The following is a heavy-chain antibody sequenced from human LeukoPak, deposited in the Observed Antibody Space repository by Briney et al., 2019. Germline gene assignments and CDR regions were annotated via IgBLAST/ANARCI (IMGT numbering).Heavy chain of an antibody. J-gene: IGHJ3*02. CDR3: ARQSPHFDWFFDAFDI. CDR1: GGSISSYY. Sequence: SETLSLTCTVSGGSISSYYWSWIRQPPGKGLEWIGYIYYSGSTNYNPSLKSRVTISVDTSKNQFSLKLSSVTAADTAVYYCARQSPHFDWFFDAFDIWGQGTTVTVSS. CDR2: IYYSGST. D-gene: IGHD3-9*01. V-gene: IGHV4-59*01.